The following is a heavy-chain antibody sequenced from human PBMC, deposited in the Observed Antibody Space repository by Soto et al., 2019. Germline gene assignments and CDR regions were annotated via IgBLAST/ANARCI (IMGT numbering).Heavy chain of an antibody. V-gene: IGHV3-11*01. CDR3: AKMISEIHYPPVFS. CDR1: GFIFSDYY. CDR2: ISSSGNTI. D-gene: IGHD3-16*01. Sequence: QVQLVESGGGLVKTGGSLRLACGASGFIFSDYYMSWVRQAPGKGLEWVAYISSSGNTIYYADSVKGRFTISRDNAKNSVFLKMNSLRAEAPALYFCAKMISEIHYPPVFSWGQGTLVTVSS. J-gene: IGHJ4*02.